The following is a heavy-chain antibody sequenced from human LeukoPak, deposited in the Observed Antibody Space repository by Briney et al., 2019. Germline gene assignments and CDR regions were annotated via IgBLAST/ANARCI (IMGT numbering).Heavy chain of an antibody. Sequence: GGSLRLSCAASGFTFSDYYMSWIRQAPGKGLEWVSYISSSGSAMYFADSVKGRFGISRDNAKNSLFPQMNSLRAEDTAVYYCARVIGEFHYYYYYMDVWGKGTTVTVSS. J-gene: IGHJ6*03. D-gene: IGHD3-10*01. V-gene: IGHV3-11*04. CDR2: ISSSGSAM. CDR3: ARVIGEFHYYYYYMDV. CDR1: GFTFSDYY.